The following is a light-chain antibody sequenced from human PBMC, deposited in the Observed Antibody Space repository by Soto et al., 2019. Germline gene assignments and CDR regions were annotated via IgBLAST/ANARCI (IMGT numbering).Light chain of an antibody. CDR2: GAS. CDR1: QSVSSN. J-gene: IGKJ1*01. CDR3: QQYNDWRT. V-gene: IGKV3-15*01. Sequence: EIVMTQSPATLSVSPGERATLSCRASQSVSSNLAWYQQKPGQAPRLLIYGASTRATGIPARFSGSGPGTEISLTITSLQSEDFAVYYCQQYNDWRTFGQGTKV.